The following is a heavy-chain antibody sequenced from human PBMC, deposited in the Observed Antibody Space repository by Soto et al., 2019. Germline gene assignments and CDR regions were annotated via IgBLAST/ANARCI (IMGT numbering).Heavy chain of an antibody. CDR1: GFTFSSYA. D-gene: IGHD4-17*01. Sequence: SCAASGFTFSSYAMHWVRQAPGKGLEWVAVISYDGSNKYYADSVKGRFTISRDNSKNTLYLQMNSLRAEDTAVYYCAADYGDPDYYYYGMDVWGQGTTVTVSS. J-gene: IGHJ6*02. CDR2: ISYDGSNK. CDR3: AADYGDPDYYYYGMDV. V-gene: IGHV3-30-3*01.